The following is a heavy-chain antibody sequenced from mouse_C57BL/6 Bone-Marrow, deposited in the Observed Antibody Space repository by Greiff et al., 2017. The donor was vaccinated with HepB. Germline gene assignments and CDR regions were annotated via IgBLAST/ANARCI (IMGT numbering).Heavy chain of an antibody. CDR2: INPNYGTT. V-gene: IGHV1-39*01. J-gene: IGHJ1*03. Sequence: EVQLQQSGPELVKPGASVKISCKASGYSFTDYNMNWVKQSNGKSLEWIGVINPNYGTTSYNHKFKGKATLTVDQSSSTAYMQLNSLTSEDSAVYYCARSSLITTVVNWYFDVWGTGTTVTVSS. CDR1: GYSFTDYN. CDR3: ARSSLITTVVNWYFDV. D-gene: IGHD1-1*01.